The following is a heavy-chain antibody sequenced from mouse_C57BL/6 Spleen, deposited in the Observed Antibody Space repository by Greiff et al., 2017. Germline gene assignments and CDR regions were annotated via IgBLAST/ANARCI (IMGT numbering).Heavy chain of an antibody. J-gene: IGHJ2*01. Sequence: EVHLQQPVAELVRPGASVKLSCTASGFNFKNTYMHWVKQRPEQGLEWIGRIDPANGNTKYAPKFQGKATITADTSSNTAYMQLSSLTSEDSAIYYCARERAYGVDFDYWGQGTTLTVSS. CDR2: IDPANGNT. D-gene: IGHD1-1*01. CDR3: ARERAYGVDFDY. CDR1: GFNFKNTY. V-gene: IGHV14-3*01.